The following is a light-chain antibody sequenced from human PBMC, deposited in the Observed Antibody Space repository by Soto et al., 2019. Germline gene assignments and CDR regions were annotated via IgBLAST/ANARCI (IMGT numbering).Light chain of an antibody. CDR3: QQYNSYSST. V-gene: IGKV1-5*03. Sequence: DIQMTQSPSTLSASVGDRVTITCRASQSISSWLAWYQQKPGKAPKLLIYKASSLESGVPSRFSGSGSGTEFTLTISSLQPDDFATYYCQQYNSYSSTFGGGTKVELK. CDR2: KAS. CDR1: QSISSW. J-gene: IGKJ4*01.